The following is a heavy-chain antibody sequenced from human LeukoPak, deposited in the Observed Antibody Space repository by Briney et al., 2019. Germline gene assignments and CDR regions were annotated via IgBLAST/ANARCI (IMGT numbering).Heavy chain of an antibody. D-gene: IGHD3-3*01. V-gene: IGHV4-39*01. CDR1: GGSISSSSYY. Sequence: SETLSLTCTVSGGSISSSSYYWGWIRQPPGKGLEWIGSIYYSGSTYYNPSLKSRVTISVDTSKNQFSLKLSSVTAADTAVYYCVRSTIFGVVRYFDAFDIWGQGTMVTVSS. CDR3: VRSTIFGVVRYFDAFDI. CDR2: IYYSGST. J-gene: IGHJ3*02.